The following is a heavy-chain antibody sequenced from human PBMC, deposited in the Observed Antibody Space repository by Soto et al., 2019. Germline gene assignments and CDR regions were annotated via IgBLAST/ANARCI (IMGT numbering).Heavy chain of an antibody. CDR2: IWDDGSNK. Sequence: QVQLVESGGGVVQPGRSLRLSCAASGFTFSSYGMHCVRQATGKGLEWVAVIWDDGSNKYYADSVKGRFTISRDNSKNTLELQRNSLSAEYTAVNYWATRYSSGPYGEYFQHWCQGTLVTVSS. V-gene: IGHV3-33*01. D-gene: IGHD6-19*01. CDR3: ATRYSSGPYGEYFQH. CDR1: GFTFSSYG. J-gene: IGHJ1*01.